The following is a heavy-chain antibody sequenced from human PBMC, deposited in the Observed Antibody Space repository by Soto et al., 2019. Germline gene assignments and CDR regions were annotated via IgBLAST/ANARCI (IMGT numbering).Heavy chain of an antibody. CDR2: ISGSGDTA. J-gene: IGHJ6*02. CDR3: ARGSSPVSSYYGVGV. Sequence: GGSLRLSCAASGFTFSTYAISWVRQAPGKGLEWVSIISGSGDTAYYADSVKGRFTVSRDNSKNTLDLQMNSLRVEDAAVYYCARGSSPVSSYYGVGVWGQGTSVTVSS. CDR1: GFTFSTYA. V-gene: IGHV3-23*01.